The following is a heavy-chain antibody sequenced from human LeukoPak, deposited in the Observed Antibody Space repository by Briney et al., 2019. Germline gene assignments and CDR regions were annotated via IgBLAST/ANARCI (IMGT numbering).Heavy chain of an antibody. Sequence: GGSLRLSCAAPGFTFSSYSMNWVRQAPGKGLEWVSSISSSSSYIYYADSVKGRLTISRDNAKNSLYLQMNSLRAEDTAVYYCARGYDFWSGYYFDYWGQGTLVTVSS. CDR2: ISSSSSYI. D-gene: IGHD3-3*01. V-gene: IGHV3-21*01. J-gene: IGHJ4*02. CDR1: GFTFSSYS. CDR3: ARGYDFWSGYYFDY.